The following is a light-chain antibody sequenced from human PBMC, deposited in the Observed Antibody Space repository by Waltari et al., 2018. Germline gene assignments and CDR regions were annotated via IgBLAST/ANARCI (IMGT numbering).Light chain of an antibody. Sequence: QSALTQPASVSGSPGQSITISCTGTSSDVGSYNLVSWYQQHPGKAPKLMIYEGSKRPSGVSNRFSGSKSGNTASLTISGLQAEDEADYYCCSYAGDTYYVFGTGTKVAVL. J-gene: IGLJ1*01. CDR1: SSDVGSYNL. CDR3: CSYAGDTYYV. V-gene: IGLV2-23*01. CDR2: EGS.